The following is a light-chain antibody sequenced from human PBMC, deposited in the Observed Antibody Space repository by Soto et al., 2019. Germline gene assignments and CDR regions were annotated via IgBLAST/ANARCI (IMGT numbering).Light chain of an antibody. Sequence: DIVLTQSPATLSLSPGERATLSCRASQSVDSSLAWFQQKPGQAPRLLIYDASNRATGIPARFSGSGSGTAFTLPTSSLEPEDVAVYYCQQRGSWPQLTFGGGTKVEI. CDR3: QQRGSWPQLT. CDR1: QSVDSS. CDR2: DAS. V-gene: IGKV3-11*01. J-gene: IGKJ4*01.